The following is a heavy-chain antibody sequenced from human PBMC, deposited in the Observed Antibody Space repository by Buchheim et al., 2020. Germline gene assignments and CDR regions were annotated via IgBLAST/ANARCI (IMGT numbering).Heavy chain of an antibody. J-gene: IGHJ5*02. CDR1: GDSINNSY. CDR2: NYYSGGT. V-gene: IGHV4-59*08. CDR3: AGHRDWFDP. Sequence: QVQLQESGPGLVKPSETLSLTCTVSGDSINNSYWSWIRQPPGRGLEWIGYNYYSGGTNYNPSLKSRVTLSVDPSKNQLSLKLNSVTAADTAVYYCAGHRDWFDPWGQGAL.